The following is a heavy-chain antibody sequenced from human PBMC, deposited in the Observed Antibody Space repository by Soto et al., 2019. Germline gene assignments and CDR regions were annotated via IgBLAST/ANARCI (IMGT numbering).Heavy chain of an antibody. J-gene: IGHJ4*02. D-gene: IGHD3-10*01. V-gene: IGHV3-30*18. CDR2: ISYDGSNK. CDR1: GFTFSSYG. Sequence: QVQLVESGGGVVQPGRSLRLSCAASGFTFSSYGMHWVRQAPGKGLEWVAVISYDGSNKYYADSVKGRFTISRDNSKNTLYLQMNSLRAEDTAVYYFAKDPQRDYGSGSYPTSWGQGTLVTVSS. CDR3: AKDPQRDYGSGSYPTS.